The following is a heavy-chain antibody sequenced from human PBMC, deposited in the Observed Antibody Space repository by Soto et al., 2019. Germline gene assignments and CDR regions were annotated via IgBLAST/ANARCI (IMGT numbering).Heavy chain of an antibody. CDR2: INPNSGGT. J-gene: IGHJ5*02. Sequence: GASVKVSCKASGYTFTGYYMHWVRQAPGQGLEWMGWINPNSGGTNYAQKFQGRVTMTRDTSISTAYMELSRLRSDDTAVYYCARDGEYQLLGANWFDPWGQGTLVTVSS. V-gene: IGHV1-2*02. CDR3: ARDGEYQLLGANWFDP. CDR1: GYTFTGYY. D-gene: IGHD2-2*01.